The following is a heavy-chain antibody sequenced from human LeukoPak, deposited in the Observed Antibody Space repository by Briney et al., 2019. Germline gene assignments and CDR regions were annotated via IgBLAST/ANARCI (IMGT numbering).Heavy chain of an antibody. D-gene: IGHD3-3*01. J-gene: IGHJ4*02. CDR1: GGSISSYY. CDR2: IYYSATT. CDR3: ARDVFWRGSDY. V-gene: IGHV4-59*01. Sequence: SETLSLTCTLSGGSISSYYWSWIRQPPGKGLEWLGDIYYSATTNYNPPLKSRVTISVDTSKNQVALKLASVTAADPAVYYCARDVFWRGSDYWGQGTLVTVSS.